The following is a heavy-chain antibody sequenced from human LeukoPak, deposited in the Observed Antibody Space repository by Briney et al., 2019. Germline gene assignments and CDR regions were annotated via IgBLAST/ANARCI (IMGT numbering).Heavy chain of an antibody. CDR1: GFTFDDYG. J-gene: IGHJ4*02. CDR2: INWNGGST. D-gene: IGHD4-17*01. CDR3: AKDGGGDYSD. Sequence: GGSLRLSCAASGFTFDDYGMSWVRQAPGKGLERFSGINWNGGSTGYADSVKGRFTIFRDNSKNALYQQMNSLRAEDTAVYYCAKDGGGDYSDWGQGTLVTVSS. V-gene: IGHV3-20*04.